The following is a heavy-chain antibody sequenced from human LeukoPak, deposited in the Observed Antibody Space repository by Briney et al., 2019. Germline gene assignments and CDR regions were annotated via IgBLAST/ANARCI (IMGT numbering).Heavy chain of an antibody. CDR3: ARTGVGGGYRFDY. Sequence: GGSLRLSCEASGFTFSNYAMTWVRQAPGKGLEWVSGVSGSGGSTYYADSVRGRFTISRDNFQNLMYLQMNSLRAEDTAIYYCARTGVGGGYRFDYWGQGTLVTVSS. CDR1: GFTFSNYA. V-gene: IGHV3-23*01. CDR2: VSGSGGST. J-gene: IGHJ4*02. D-gene: IGHD1-26*01.